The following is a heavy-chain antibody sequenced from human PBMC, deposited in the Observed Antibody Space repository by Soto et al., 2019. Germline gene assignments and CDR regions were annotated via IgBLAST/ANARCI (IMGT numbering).Heavy chain of an antibody. CDR3: AKDVSVAAADYFFDY. V-gene: IGHV3-30*04. Sequence: QVQLVESGGGVVQPGRSLRLSCAASGFTFSSYAMHWVRQAPGKGLEWVAVISYDGGDKYYADSVKGRFSISRDNFKNTLYLQMNSLRAEDTAVYYCAKDVSVAAADYFFDYWGQGTLVTVSS. D-gene: IGHD6-13*01. J-gene: IGHJ4*02. CDR2: ISYDGGDK. CDR1: GFTFSSYA.